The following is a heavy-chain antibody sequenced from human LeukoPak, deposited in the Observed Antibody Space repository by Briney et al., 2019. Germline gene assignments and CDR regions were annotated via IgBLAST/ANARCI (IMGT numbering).Heavy chain of an antibody. CDR3: AREYCSGGSCQVYDY. CDR2: INPSGGST. D-gene: IGHD2-15*01. Sequence: ASVKVSCKASGYTFTSYYMHWVRQAPGQGLEWMGIINPSGGSTSFAQKFQGRVTMTRDTSTSTVYMELSNLRSEDTAVYYCAREYCSGGSCQVYDYWGQGTLVTVSS. J-gene: IGHJ4*02. V-gene: IGHV1-46*01. CDR1: GYTFTSYY.